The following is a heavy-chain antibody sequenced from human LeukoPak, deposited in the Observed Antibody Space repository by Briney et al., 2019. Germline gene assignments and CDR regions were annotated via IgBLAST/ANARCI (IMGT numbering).Heavy chain of an antibody. J-gene: IGHJ4*02. CDR2: ISHTGGDT. Sequence: GGSLRLSCAASGFTFRNFAMSWVRQAPGKGLEWVSHISHTGGDTHYADSVKGRFTISRDSSTLYLQMNSLRAEDTAVYYCARGDGYNYFDYWGQGTLVTVSS. V-gene: IGHV3-23*01. CDR1: GFTFRNFA. CDR3: ARGDGYNYFDY. D-gene: IGHD5-24*01.